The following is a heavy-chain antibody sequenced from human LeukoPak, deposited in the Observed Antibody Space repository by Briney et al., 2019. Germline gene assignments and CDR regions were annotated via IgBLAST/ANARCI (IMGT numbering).Heavy chain of an antibody. CDR1: GFTFSSYS. CDR3: ARERDYGDYDFYYGMDV. J-gene: IGHJ6*02. CDR2: ISSSSSTI. D-gene: IGHD4-17*01. V-gene: IGHV3-48*02. Sequence: GGSLRLSCAASGFTFSSYSMNWVRQAPGKGLEWVSYISSSSSTIYYADSVKGRFTISRDNAKNSLYLQMNSLRDEDTAVYYCARERDYGDYDFYYGMDVWGQGTTVTVSS.